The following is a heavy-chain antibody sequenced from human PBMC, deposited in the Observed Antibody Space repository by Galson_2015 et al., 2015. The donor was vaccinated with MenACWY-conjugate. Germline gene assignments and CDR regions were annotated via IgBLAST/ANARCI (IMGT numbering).Heavy chain of an antibody. V-gene: IGHV3-23*01. CDR2: ISGSGGST. D-gene: IGHD2-2*01. CDR1: GFIFSSYA. Sequence: SLRLSCAASGFIFSSYAMRWVRQAPGKGLVWVSGISGSGGSTYYADSVKGRFTISRDNTKNTLYLQMNSLRAEDTAVYYCGKDCSTATCYVDYWGQGTLVTVSS. CDR3: GKDCSTATCYVDY. J-gene: IGHJ4*02.